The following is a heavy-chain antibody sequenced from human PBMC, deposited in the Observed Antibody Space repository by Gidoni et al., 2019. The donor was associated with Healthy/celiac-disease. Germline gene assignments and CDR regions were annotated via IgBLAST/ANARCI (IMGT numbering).Heavy chain of an antibody. Sequence: QVQLQQWGAGLLKPSETLSLTCAVYGGSCSGYYWSWIRQPPGKGLEWIGEINHSGSTNYNPSLKSRVTISVDTSKNQFSLKLSSVTAADTAVYYCARMAPSVVVPAAIPVWGQGTLVTVSS. V-gene: IGHV4-34*01. CDR1: GGSCSGYY. D-gene: IGHD2-2*02. CDR3: ARMAPSVVVPAAIPV. J-gene: IGHJ4*02. CDR2: INHSGST.